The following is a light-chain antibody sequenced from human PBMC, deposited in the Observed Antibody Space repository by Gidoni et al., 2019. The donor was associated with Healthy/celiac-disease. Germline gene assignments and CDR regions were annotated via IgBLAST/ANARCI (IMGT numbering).Light chain of an antibody. J-gene: IGLJ2*01. V-gene: IGLV3-1*01. CDR3: QAWDSSTDVV. CDR2: QDS. Sequence: SYELTQPPSVSVSPGQTASITCSGDKLGDKYACWYQQKPGQSPVLVIYQDSKRPSGIPERFSGSNPGNTATLTIRGTQAMDEADYYCQAWDSSTDVVFGGGTKLTVL. CDR1: KLGDKY.